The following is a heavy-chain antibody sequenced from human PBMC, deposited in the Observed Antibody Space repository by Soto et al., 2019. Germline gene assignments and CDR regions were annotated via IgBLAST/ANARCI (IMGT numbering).Heavy chain of an antibody. CDR2: IYYSGTT. J-gene: IGHJ4*02. CDR1: GYSISSSNW. Sequence: QVQLQESGPGLVKPSDTLSLTCAVSGYSISSSNWWGWIRQPPGKGLEWIGYIYYSGTTYYNPSLKSRVTISVDTSKNQFSLKLTYVTAVDTAVYYCARREIQGPIDYWGQGTLVTVSS. V-gene: IGHV4-28*01. D-gene: IGHD1-26*01. CDR3: ARREIQGPIDY.